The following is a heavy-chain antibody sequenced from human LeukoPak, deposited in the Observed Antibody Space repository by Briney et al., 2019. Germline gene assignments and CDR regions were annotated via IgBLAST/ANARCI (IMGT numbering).Heavy chain of an antibody. CDR2: IYYSGST. D-gene: IGHD1-26*01. V-gene: IGHV4-39*07. Sequence: SETLSLTCTVSGGSISGSSYYWGWIRQPPGKGLEWIGSIYYSGSTYYNPSLKSRVTISVDTSKNQFSLKLSSVTAAGTAVYYCATVGATPYFDYWGQGTLVTVSS. CDR3: ATVGATPYFDY. J-gene: IGHJ4*02. CDR1: GGSISGSSYY.